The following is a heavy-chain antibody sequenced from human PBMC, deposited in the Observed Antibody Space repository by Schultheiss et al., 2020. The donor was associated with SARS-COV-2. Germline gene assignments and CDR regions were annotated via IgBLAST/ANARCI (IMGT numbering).Heavy chain of an antibody. CDR2: IYPGDSDT. D-gene: IGHD2-2*01. CDR1: GYSFTSYW. V-gene: IGHV5-51*01. J-gene: IGHJ5*02. Sequence: GGSLRLSCKGSGYSFTSYWIGWVRQMPGKGLEWMGIIYPGDSDTIYNPSFQGQVTISADKSISTAYLQWSSLKASDTAMYYCARQRCSSTSCYDNWFDPWGQGTLVTVSS. CDR3: ARQRCSSTSCYDNWFDP.